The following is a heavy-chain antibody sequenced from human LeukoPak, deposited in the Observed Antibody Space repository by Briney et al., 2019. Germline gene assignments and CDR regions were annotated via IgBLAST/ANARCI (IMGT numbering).Heavy chain of an antibody. J-gene: IGHJ4*02. CDR3: AKADTGGNYFDH. CDR1: GFTFSSCA. D-gene: IGHD1-26*01. CDR2: IDVGAGNT. V-gene: IGHV3-23*01. Sequence: GGSLRLSCVASGFTFSSCAMSWVRQAPGKGQEWVSAIDVGAGNTYYADSVKGRFTFSRDNFKNTLHLQMNSLRAEDTAVYYCAKADTGGNYFDHWGQGTLVTVSS.